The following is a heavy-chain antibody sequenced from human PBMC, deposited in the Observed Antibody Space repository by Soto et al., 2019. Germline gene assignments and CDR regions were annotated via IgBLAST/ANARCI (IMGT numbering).Heavy chain of an antibody. Sequence: ASVKVSCKASDYTFTSYGISWVRQAPGQGLEWMGWINPNSGGTNYAQKFQGWVTMTRDTSISTAYMELSRLRSDDTAVYYCARDQGMTTVTTFYYYGMDVWGQGTTVTVSS. V-gene: IGHV1-2*04. CDR3: ARDQGMTTVTTFYYYGMDV. CDR2: INPNSGGT. D-gene: IGHD4-17*01. CDR1: DYTFTSYG. J-gene: IGHJ6*02.